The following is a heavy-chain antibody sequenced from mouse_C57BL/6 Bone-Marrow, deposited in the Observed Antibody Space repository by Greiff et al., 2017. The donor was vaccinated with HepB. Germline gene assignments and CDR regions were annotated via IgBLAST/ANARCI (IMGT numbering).Heavy chain of an antibody. CDR3: ARGWLRRRTWFAY. Sequence: QVQLQQPGAELVKPGASVKMSCKASGYTFTSYWITWVKQRPGQGLEWIGDIYPGSGSTNYNEKFKSKATLPVDTSSSTAYMQLSSLTSEDSAVYYCARGWLRRRTWFAYWGQGTLVTVSA. J-gene: IGHJ3*01. D-gene: IGHD2-2*01. V-gene: IGHV1-55*01. CDR1: GYTFTSYW. CDR2: IYPGSGST.